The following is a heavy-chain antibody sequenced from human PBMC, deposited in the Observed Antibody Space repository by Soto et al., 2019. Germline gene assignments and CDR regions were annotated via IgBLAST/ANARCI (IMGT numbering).Heavy chain of an antibody. D-gene: IGHD1-7*01. CDR3: AEDRTGTTGG. Sequence: EVQLVESGGGLVQPGGSLRLSCAASGFTFSDSEMNWVRQAPGKGLEWVSYISISGTSTNYADSVKGRFTISRDNAKNSLYLQMNSLTDEDTAFYYCAEDRTGTTGGWGQGTLVTVSS. CDR1: GFTFSDSE. J-gene: IGHJ4*02. V-gene: IGHV3-48*03. CDR2: ISISGTST.